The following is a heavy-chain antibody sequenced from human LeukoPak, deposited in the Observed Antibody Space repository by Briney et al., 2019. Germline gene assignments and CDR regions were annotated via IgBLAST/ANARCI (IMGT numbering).Heavy chain of an antibody. Sequence: GAAVKVSCKASGYTFTSYGISWVRQAPGQGLEWMGWISAYNGNTNYAQKFQGRVTMTRDTSISTAYMELSRLRSDDTAVYYCARDGGYCSGGSCYFILGYWGQGTLVTVSS. CDR2: ISAYNGNT. D-gene: IGHD2-15*01. V-gene: IGHV1-18*01. J-gene: IGHJ4*02. CDR3: ARDGGYCSGGSCYFILGY. CDR1: GYTFTSYG.